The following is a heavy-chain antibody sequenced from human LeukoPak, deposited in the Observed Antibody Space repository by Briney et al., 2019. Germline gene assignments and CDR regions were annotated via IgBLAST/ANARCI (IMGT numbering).Heavy chain of an antibody. D-gene: IGHD3-10*01. CDR1: GGSISSYY. CDR2: IYYSGST. CDR3: ARRFGRKFGERFYYYHYMDV. J-gene: IGHJ6*03. V-gene: IGHV4-59*12. Sequence: SETLPLTCPASGGSISSYYWSWIRQPPGKGLEWIGYIYYSGSTNYNPSLKSRVTISVDTSKNQFSLRLTSVTAADTAVYYCARRFGRKFGERFYYYHYMDVWGKGTTVTISS.